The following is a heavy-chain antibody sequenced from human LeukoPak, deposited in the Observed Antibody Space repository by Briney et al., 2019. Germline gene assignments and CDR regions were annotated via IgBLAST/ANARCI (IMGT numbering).Heavy chain of an antibody. CDR2: IILIFGTT. V-gene: IGHV1-69*13. Sequence: SVKVSCKASGGTFSSYAISWVRQAPGQGLEWMGGIILIFGTTNYAQNFQGRVTITADESTSTAYMELSSLRSEDTAVYYCARGSRDTLKYYDILTANYWGDFDYWGQGTLVTVSS. CDR1: GGTFSSYA. D-gene: IGHD3-9*01. J-gene: IGHJ4*02. CDR3: ARGSRDTLKYYDILTANYWGDFDY.